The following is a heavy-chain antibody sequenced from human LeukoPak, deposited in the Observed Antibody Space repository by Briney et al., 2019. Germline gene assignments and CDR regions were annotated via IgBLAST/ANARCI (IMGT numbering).Heavy chain of an antibody. CDR2: IYSGGST. J-gene: IGHJ6*02. CDR3: ARYYGGNSGMPENGMDV. CDR1: GFTVSSNY. Sequence: GGSLRLSCAASGFTVSSNYMSWVRQAPGKGLEWVSVIYSGGSTYYADSVKGRFTISRDNSKNTLYLQMNSLRAEDTAVYYCARYYGGNSGMPENGMDVWGQGTTVTVSS. D-gene: IGHD4-23*01. V-gene: IGHV3-66*01.